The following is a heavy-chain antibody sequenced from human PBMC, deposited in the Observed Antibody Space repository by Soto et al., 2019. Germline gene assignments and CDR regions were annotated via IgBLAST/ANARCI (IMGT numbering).Heavy chain of an antibody. V-gene: IGHV3-74*01. CDR3: ARDTRATIVLFDY. CDR2: INSDGSDT. CDR1: GFTFSNYW. D-gene: IGHD5-12*01. Sequence: GSLIRAGTVSGFTFSNYWMHWVRQAPGKGLQWVSGINSDGSDTRFADSVKGRFTISRDIGKNTLYLQMNSLRAEDTAVYYCARDTRATIVLFDYWGQGTLVTVYS. J-gene: IGHJ4*02.